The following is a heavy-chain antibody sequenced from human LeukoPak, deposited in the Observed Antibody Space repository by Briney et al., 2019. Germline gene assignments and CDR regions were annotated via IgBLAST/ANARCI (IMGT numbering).Heavy chain of an antibody. Sequence: GGSLKLSCAASGFTFSGSAMHWVRQASGKGLEWVGRIRSKANSYATAYAASVKGRFTISRDDSKNTAYLQMNSLKTEDTAVYHCTRGNVTYYYDSSGDEFDYWGQGTLVTVSS. V-gene: IGHV3-73*01. D-gene: IGHD3-22*01. CDR3: TRGNVTYYYDSSGDEFDY. CDR1: GFTFSGSA. CDR2: IRSKANSYAT. J-gene: IGHJ4*02.